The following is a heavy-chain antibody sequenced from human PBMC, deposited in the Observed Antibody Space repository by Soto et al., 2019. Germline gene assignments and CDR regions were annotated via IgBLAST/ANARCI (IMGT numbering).Heavy chain of an antibody. CDR1: GGSISSGGYY. CDR3: ARDRYSCGERWGMDV. D-gene: IGHD5-18*01. V-gene: IGHV4-31*03. CDR2: IYYSGST. J-gene: IGHJ6*02. Sequence: QVQLQESGPGLVKPSQTLSLTCTVSGGSISSGGYYWSWIRQHPGKGLEWIGYIYYSGSTYYNPSLKSRVTISVDTSKNQSSLKLSSVTAADTAVYYCARDRYSCGERWGMDVWGQGTTVTVSS.